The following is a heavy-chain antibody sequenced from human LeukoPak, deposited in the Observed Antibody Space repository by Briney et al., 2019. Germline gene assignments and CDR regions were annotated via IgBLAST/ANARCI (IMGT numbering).Heavy chain of an antibody. CDR3: ARDVVYNWNYEDY. D-gene: IGHD1-7*01. Sequence: ASVKVSCKPSRYTFTGYYMHWVRPAPGQGREWMGWINPNSGGTNYAQKFQGMVTMTSDTSISTAYMELSRLRSDDTAVYYGARDVVYNWNYEDYWGQGTGVTVTS. CDR2: INPNSGGT. V-gene: IGHV1-2*02. CDR1: RYTFTGYY. J-gene: IGHJ4*02.